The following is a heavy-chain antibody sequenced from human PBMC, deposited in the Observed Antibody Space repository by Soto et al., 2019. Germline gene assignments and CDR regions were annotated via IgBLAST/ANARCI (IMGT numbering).Heavy chain of an antibody. Sequence: QVQLVQSGAEVKKPGSSVKVSYKASGGTFSSYTISWVRQAPGQGLEWMGRIIPILGIANYAQKFQGRVKITADKSTSTAYMELSSLRSEDTAVYYCARERRSESTSRAEFDYWGQGTLVTVSS. D-gene: IGHD2-2*01. J-gene: IGHJ4*02. V-gene: IGHV1-69*08. CDR2: IIPILGIA. CDR3: ARERRSESTSRAEFDY. CDR1: GGTFSSYT.